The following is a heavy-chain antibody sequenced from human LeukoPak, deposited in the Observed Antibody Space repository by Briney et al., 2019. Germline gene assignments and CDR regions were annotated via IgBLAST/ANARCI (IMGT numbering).Heavy chain of an antibody. CDR2: INHSGST. J-gene: IGHJ4*02. V-gene: IGHV4-34*01. CDR3: AGDYGDYRGFDY. Sequence: SETLSLTCAVSGVSFSGYYWSWVRQPPGKGLEWIGEINHSGSTNYKPSLKSRVTISVDTSKNQFSLKLSSVTAADTAVYYCAGDYGDYRGFDYWGQGTLVTVSS. CDR1: GVSFSGYY. D-gene: IGHD4-17*01.